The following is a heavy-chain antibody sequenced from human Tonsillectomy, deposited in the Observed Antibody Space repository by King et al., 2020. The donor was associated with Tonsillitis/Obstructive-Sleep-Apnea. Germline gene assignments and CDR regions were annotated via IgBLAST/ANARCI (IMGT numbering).Heavy chain of an antibody. Sequence: VQLVESGAEVKKPGASVKVSCKASGYTFTGYYMHWVRQAPGQGLEWMGWINPNSGGTNYAQKFQGRVTMTRDTSISTAYMELSRLRSDDTAVYSCARDRDDYGDYNWFDSWGQGTLVTVSS. D-gene: IGHD4-17*01. CDR2: INPNSGGT. CDR3: ARDRDDYGDYNWFDS. V-gene: IGHV1-2*02. CDR1: GYTFTGYY. J-gene: IGHJ5*01.